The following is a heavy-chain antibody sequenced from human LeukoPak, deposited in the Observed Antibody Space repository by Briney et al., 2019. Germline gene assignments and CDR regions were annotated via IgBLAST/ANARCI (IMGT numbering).Heavy chain of an antibody. D-gene: IGHD1-26*01. V-gene: IGHV3-23*01. J-gene: IGHJ4*02. CDR3: ARQWELLYLDY. CDR1: GFTFRSYA. Sequence: GGSLRLSCAASGFTFRSYAMNWVRQVPGKGLEWVSGISGSGVGTYYADSVKGRFTISRDNSNNTLFLQMNSLRAEDTAVYYCARQWELLYLDYWGQGTLVTVSS. CDR2: ISGSGVGT.